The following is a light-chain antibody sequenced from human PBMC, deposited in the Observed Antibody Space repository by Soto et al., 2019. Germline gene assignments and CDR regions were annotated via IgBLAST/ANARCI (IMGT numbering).Light chain of an antibody. CDR2: WAS. CDR1: QSISTW. V-gene: IGKV1-5*03. Sequence: DIHMTQSPATLSASVGDRVTITCRASQSISTWLAWYQQKPGKAPKLLIYWASSLESGVPSRFSGSGSGTEFTLTISSLQPDDFATYYCQHNTTYSSTFGPGTKVDIK. J-gene: IGKJ3*01. CDR3: QHNTTYSST.